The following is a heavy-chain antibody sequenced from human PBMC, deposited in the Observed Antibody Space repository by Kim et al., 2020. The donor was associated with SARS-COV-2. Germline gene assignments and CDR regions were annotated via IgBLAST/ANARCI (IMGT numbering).Heavy chain of an antibody. CDR1: GFTFSSYA. Sequence: GGSLRLSCAASGFTFSSYAMHWVRQAPGKGLEWVALISYDGGNKYYADSVKGRFTISRDNSKNALYLQMNSLRAEDTAVYYCTPANYDTSGYYSYWGQGT. CDR3: TPANYDTSGYYSY. CDR2: ISYDGGNK. V-gene: IGHV3-30*04. J-gene: IGHJ4*02. D-gene: IGHD3-22*01.